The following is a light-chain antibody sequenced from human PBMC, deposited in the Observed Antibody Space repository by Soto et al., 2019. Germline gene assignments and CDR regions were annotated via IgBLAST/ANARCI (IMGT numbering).Light chain of an antibody. CDR3: QMCDSAHALT. J-gene: IGKJ4*01. Sequence: AIRMTQSPSSLSASTGDRVTITCRASQGISSYLAWYQQKPGKAPKLLIYAASTLQSGVPSRFSGSGSGTDFTLTISCLQSEDAATYYCQMCDSAHALTFGGGTKVEIK. CDR1: QGISSY. V-gene: IGKV1-8*01. CDR2: AAS.